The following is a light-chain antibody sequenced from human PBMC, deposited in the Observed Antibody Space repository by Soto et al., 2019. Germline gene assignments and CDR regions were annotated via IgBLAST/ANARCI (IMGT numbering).Light chain of an antibody. J-gene: IGLJ2*01. CDR3: SSYTSSSSLV. CDR1: SSDVVGYNY. CDR2: EVS. Sequence: QSALTQPASVSGSPGQPITISCTGTSSDVVGYNYVSWYQQHPGKAPKLMIYEVSNRPSGVSNRFSGSKSGNTASLTISGLQAEDEADYYCSSYTSSSSLVFGGGTKVTVL. V-gene: IGLV2-14*01.